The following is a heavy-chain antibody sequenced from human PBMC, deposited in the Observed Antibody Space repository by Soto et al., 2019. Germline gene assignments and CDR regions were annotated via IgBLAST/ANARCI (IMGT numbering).Heavy chain of an antibody. V-gene: IGHV4-34*01. J-gene: IGHJ4*02. CDR2: INHSGST. CDR1: GGSFSGYY. D-gene: IGHD3-22*01. Sequence: QVQLQQWGAGLLKPSETLSLTCAVYGGSFSGYYWSWIRQPPGKGLEWIGEINHSGSTNYNPSLKSRVTISVDTSKNQFSLKLSSVTTADTAEYYCARDRRRYYYDSSGYYFGYWGQGTLVTVSS. CDR3: ARDRRRYYYDSSGYYFGY.